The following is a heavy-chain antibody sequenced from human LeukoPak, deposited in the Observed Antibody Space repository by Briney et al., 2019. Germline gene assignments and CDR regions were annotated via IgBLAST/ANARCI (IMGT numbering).Heavy chain of an antibody. CDR3: ATILYG. Sequence: GGSLRLSCAASGFTVSSYSVSWVRQAPGKGLECVATFSTDGRTSYADSVKGRFTISRDTSQNTVFLQMNNLRDEDAALYYCATILYGWGQGTLVTVSS. D-gene: IGHD2-2*02. J-gene: IGHJ1*01. CDR1: GFTVSSYS. CDR2: FSTDGRT. V-gene: IGHV3-53*01.